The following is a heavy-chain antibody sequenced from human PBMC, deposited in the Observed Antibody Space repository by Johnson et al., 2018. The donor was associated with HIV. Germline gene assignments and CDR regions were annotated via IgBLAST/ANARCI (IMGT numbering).Heavy chain of an antibody. V-gene: IGHV3-66*01. D-gene: IGHD3-22*01. CDR2: IYSGGST. CDR3: ARDRGQWLLGMSDAFDI. Sequence: VQLVESGGGLVQPGGSLRLSCAASGFTVSSNYMSWVRQAPGKGLEWVSVIYSGGSTYYADFVKGRFTISRDNSKNTLYLQMNSLRAEDTAVYYCARDRGQWLLGMSDAFDIWGQGTMVTVSS. J-gene: IGHJ3*02. CDR1: GFTVSSNY.